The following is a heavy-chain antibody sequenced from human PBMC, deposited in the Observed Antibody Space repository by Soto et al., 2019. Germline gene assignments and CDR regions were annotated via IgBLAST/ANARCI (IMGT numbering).Heavy chain of an antibody. CDR2: VSHDGRNT. Sequence: VQLVESGGGVVQPGRSLRLSCAASGFTFSDYAMHWVRQAPGKGLEWVAVVSHDGRNTHYADSVKGRFTISRDSSKNGASLEMTVLRADHTAAYYFSKGGRHWLVSSVFNYWGQGALVIVSS. J-gene: IGHJ4*02. CDR1: GFTFSDYA. CDR3: SKGGRHWLVSSVFNY. V-gene: IGHV3-30*18. D-gene: IGHD6-19*01.